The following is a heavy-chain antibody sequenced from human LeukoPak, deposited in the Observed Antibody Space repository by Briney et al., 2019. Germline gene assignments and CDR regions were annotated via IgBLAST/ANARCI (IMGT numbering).Heavy chain of an antibody. CDR1: GGSFSGYY. D-gene: IGHD3-22*01. V-gene: IGHV4-34*01. J-gene: IGHJ4*02. Sequence: SETLSLTCAVYGGSFSGYYWSWIRQPPGKGLEWIGEINHSGSTNYNPSLKSRVTISVDTSKNQFSLKLSSVTAADTAVYYCARRYSIVVAYRAFDYWGQGTLVTVSS. CDR3: ARRYSIVVAYRAFDY. CDR2: INHSGST.